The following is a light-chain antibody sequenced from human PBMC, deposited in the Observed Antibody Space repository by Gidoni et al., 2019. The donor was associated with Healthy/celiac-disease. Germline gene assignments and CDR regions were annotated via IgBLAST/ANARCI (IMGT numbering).Light chain of an antibody. CDR1: SSDVGGYNY. CDR2: DVS. CDR3: CSYAGSYSWV. J-gene: IGLJ3*02. V-gene: IGLV2-11*01. Sequence: HSALTQPRSVSGSPGQSVTISCTGTSSDVGGYNYVSWYQQHPGKAPKLMIYDVSKRPSGVPDRFSGSKSGNTASLTSSGLQAEDEADYYCCSYAGSYSWVFGGGTKLTVL.